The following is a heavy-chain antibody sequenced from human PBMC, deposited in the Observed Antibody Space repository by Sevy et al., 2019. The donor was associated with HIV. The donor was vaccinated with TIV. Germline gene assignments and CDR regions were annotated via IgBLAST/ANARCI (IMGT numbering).Heavy chain of an antibody. CDR2: IKSKTEGGKR. V-gene: IGHV3-15*01. CDR3: TGGVGASDFDY. CDR1: GFTFSNAW. J-gene: IGHJ4*02. D-gene: IGHD3-10*01. Sequence: GGSLRLSCAASGFTFSNAWMSWVRQAPGKGLEWVGRIKSKTEGGKRNFAAPVKGRVLISRDKSRNPVYLQMNSLKTEDTAVYYCTGGVGASDFDYWGQGTLVTVSS.